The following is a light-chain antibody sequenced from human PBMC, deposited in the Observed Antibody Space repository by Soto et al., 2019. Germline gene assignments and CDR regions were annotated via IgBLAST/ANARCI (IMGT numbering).Light chain of an antibody. Sequence: EIVLTQSPGTLSLSPGERATLSCRASQTVSSSLAWYQQKPGQAPRLLIYGASSTATDIPDRFSGSGSGTDFTLTISRLEPEDFAVYYCQQYGSSYTFGQGTKLEIK. V-gene: IGKV3-20*01. J-gene: IGKJ2*01. CDR1: QTVSSS. CDR2: GAS. CDR3: QQYGSSYT.